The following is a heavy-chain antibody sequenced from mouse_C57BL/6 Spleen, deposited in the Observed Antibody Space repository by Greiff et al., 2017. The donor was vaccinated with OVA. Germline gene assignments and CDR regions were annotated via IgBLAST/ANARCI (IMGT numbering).Heavy chain of an antibody. Sequence: QVQLKEPGTELVKPGASVKLSCKASGYTFTSYWMHWVKQRPGQGLEWIGNINPSNGGTNYNEKFKSKATLTVDKSSSTAYMQLSSLTSEDSAVYYCARGGNFWYFDVWGTGTTVTVSS. CDR1: GYTFTSYW. CDR2: INPSNGGT. V-gene: IGHV1-53*01. CDR3: ARGGNFWYFDV. J-gene: IGHJ1*03. D-gene: IGHD2-1*01.